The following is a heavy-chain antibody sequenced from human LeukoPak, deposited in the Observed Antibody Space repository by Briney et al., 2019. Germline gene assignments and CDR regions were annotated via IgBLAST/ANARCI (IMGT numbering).Heavy chain of an antibody. Sequence: GESLKISCKGSGYSFTSYWIGWVRQMPGKGLEWMGIIYPGDSDTRYSPSFQGQVTISADKSISTAYLQWSSLKASDTAMYYCARRYGYCSGGSCYSATNWFDLWGQGTLVTVSS. V-gene: IGHV5-51*01. CDR1: GYSFTSYW. CDR2: IYPGDSDT. J-gene: IGHJ5*02. CDR3: ARRYGYCSGGSCYSATNWFDL. D-gene: IGHD2-15*01.